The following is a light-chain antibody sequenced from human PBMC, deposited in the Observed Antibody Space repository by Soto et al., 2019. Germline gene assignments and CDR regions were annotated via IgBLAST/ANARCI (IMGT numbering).Light chain of an antibody. CDR3: CTYAGGTTWM. J-gene: IGLJ3*02. V-gene: IGLV2-23*01. CDR2: EGG. Sequence: QSALTQPASVSGSPGQSITISCTGTSSDVGSYNLVSWYQQHPGKAPKLMIYEGGKRPSGVSDRFSGSKSGNTASLTISGLQAEDEADYYCCTYAGGTTWMFGGGTKLTVL. CDR1: SSDVGSYNL.